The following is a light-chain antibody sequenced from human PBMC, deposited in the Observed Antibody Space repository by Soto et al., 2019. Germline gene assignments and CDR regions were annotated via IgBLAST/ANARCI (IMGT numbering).Light chain of an antibody. V-gene: IGKV3-20*01. Sequence: EIVLTQSPGTLSLSPGERAALSCRASQSVSSSYLAWYQQKPGQAPRLLIYGASSRATGIPDRFSGSGSGTDFTLTISRLEPEDFAVYYCHQYGGSLTFGGGTKVEIK. J-gene: IGKJ4*01. CDR1: QSVSSSY. CDR2: GAS. CDR3: HQYGGSLT.